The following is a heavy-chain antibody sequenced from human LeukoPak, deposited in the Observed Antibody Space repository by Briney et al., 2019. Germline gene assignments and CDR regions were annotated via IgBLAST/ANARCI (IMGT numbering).Heavy chain of an antibody. CDR1: GVTNS. D-gene: IGHD1-26*01. J-gene: IGHJ6*03. CDR2: ISASGGGT. CDR3: AAWDPNFYYMDV. Sequence: GGSLRLSCAMSGVTNSMSWVRQAPGKGLEWVSSISASGGGTHYTGSVKGRFTISRDNSKKTICLQMNSLRVDDTAKYFCAAWDPNFYYMDVWGKGTTVTVSS. V-gene: IGHV3-23*01.